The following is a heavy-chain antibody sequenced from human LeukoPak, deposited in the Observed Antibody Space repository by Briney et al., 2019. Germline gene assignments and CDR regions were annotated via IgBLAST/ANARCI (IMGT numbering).Heavy chain of an antibody. CDR2: ISYDGSNK. V-gene: IGHV3-30-3*01. Sequence: PGGSLRLSCAASGFTFSSYAMHWVRQAPGKGLEWVAVISYDGSNKYYADSVKGRFTISRDNSKNTLYLQMNSLRAEDTAVYYCARDGLGTVTTQTYFDYWGQGTLVTVSS. CDR3: ARDGLGTVTTQTYFDY. CDR1: GFTFSSYA. J-gene: IGHJ4*02. D-gene: IGHD4-17*01.